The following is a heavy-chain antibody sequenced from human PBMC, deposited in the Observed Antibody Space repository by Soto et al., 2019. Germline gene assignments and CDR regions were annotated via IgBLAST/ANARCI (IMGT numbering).Heavy chain of an antibody. D-gene: IGHD4-17*01. CDR2: SKAYSGNT. Sequence: LVQSGAEAKKPGTSVKVSCKASGYTFSTSTLSWVRQAPGQALEWLGWSKAYSGNTNYEPKLQGRVTMTTDTSTSTADLELRSLTNDDTAMYYCAIANYGDDDYWGQGTLVTVSS. CDR1: GYTFSTST. V-gene: IGHV1-18*04. CDR3: AIANYGDDDY. J-gene: IGHJ4*02.